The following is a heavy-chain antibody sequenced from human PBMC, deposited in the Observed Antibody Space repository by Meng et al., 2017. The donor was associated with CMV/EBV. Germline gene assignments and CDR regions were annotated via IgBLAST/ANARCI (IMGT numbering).Heavy chain of an antibody. J-gene: IGHJ5*02. CDR2: ITPILGIA. D-gene: IGHD2-21*01. CDR3: ARTRECGADCYYRFDP. Sequence: SVTVSCKTSGGTFSSDAISWVRQAPGQGLEWMGGITPILGIANYAQRFQGRVTLTADKSTSTAYMELSSLRSEDTAVYYCARTRECGADCYYRFDPWGQGTLVTVSS. CDR1: GGTFSSDA. V-gene: IGHV1-69*10.